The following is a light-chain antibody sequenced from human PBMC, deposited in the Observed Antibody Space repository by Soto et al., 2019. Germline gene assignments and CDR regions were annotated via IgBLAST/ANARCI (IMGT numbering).Light chain of an antibody. V-gene: IGKV3-20*01. Sequence: EIVLTQSPGTLSLSPGERAMFSCRASQSVSSSYLAWYQQKPGRAPRLLIYGASSRATGIPDRFSGSGSGTDFTLSISRLEPEDFAVYYCQQYAGSPQTFGQGTKVEIK. CDR2: GAS. J-gene: IGKJ1*01. CDR3: QQYAGSPQT. CDR1: QSVSSSY.